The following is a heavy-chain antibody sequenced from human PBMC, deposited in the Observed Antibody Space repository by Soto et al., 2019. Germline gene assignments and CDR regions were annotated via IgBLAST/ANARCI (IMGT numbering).Heavy chain of an antibody. CDR1: GYTFTSYA. J-gene: IGHJ6*01. CDR2: INAGNGNT. D-gene: IGHD2-2*01. V-gene: IGHV1-3*01. CDR3: ARGLYCSSTIFFQRYDYHRYLHDV. Sequence: ASVKVSCKASGYTFTSYAMHWVRQAPGQRLEWMGWINAGNGNTKYSQKFQGRVTITRDTSASTAYMELSSLRSEDTAVYYCARGLYCSSTIFFQRYDYHRYLHDVCGQRT.